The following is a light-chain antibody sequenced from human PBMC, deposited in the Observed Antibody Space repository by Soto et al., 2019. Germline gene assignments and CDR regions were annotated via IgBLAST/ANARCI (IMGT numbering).Light chain of an antibody. CDR3: QSYDSSLRGSV. J-gene: IGLJ1*01. Sequence: QSALTQPPSVSGAPGQRVTISCTGSSSNIGAGFGVHWYQQVPGTAPKLLIYGNSDRPSGVPDRFSGSTSGTSASLAITGLLADDEADYYCQSYDSSLRGSVFGTGTKVTVL. V-gene: IGLV1-40*01. CDR1: SSNIGAGFG. CDR2: GNS.